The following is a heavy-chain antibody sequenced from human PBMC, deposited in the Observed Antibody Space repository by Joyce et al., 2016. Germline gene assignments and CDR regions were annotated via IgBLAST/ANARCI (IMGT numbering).Heavy chain of an antibody. J-gene: IGHJ4*02. V-gene: IGHV4-30-4*01. D-gene: IGHD3-22*01. CDR1: GDSISSGDYY. CDR2: IYYSGTT. CDR3: GRVTRIDGYYNFDY. Sequence: QVQLQGSGPGLVKPSQTLSLTCTVSGDSISSGDYYWSWTRQPPGKGLEWIGYIYYSGTTYYNPSLKSRVTRSLDTSKNQFSLSVTSVTAADAAVYYCGRVTRIDGYYNFDYWGQGTLVTVSS.